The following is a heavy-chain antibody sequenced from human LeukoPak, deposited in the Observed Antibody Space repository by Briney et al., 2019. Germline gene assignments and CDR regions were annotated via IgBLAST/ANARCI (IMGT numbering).Heavy chain of an antibody. CDR2: ISGSGGST. D-gene: IGHD1-26*01. Sequence: GGSLRLSCAASGFTFSSYAMSWVRQAPGKGLEWVSAISGSGGSTYYADSVKGRFTISRDNSKNTLYLQMNSLRAEDTAVYCCANPSGRRETDYWGQGTLVTVSS. V-gene: IGHV3-23*01. CDR3: ANPSGRRETDY. CDR1: GFTFSSYA. J-gene: IGHJ4*02.